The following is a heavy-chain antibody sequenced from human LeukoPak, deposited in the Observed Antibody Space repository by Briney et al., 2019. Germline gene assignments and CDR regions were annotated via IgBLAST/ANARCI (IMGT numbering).Heavy chain of an antibody. V-gene: IGHV3-7*01. Sequence: GGSLRLSCAASGFRFGDYWMTWARHVPGKGLEWVANIKQDGAEKHYAESVEGRFIISRDNAKNSLYLQMNSLRAEDTAVYYCERDLYISGWHGGAFDIWGQGTMVTVSS. CDR2: IKQDGAEK. CDR1: GFRFGDYW. CDR3: ERDLYISGWHGGAFDI. D-gene: IGHD6-19*01. J-gene: IGHJ3*02.